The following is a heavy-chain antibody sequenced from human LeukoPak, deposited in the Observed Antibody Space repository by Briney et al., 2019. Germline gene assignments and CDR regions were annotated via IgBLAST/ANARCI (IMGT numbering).Heavy chain of an antibody. Sequence: GGSLRLSCAASGFTFSDYSMNWVRQAPGKGLEWVSSISASSNYIYYADSVKGRFTISRDNAKNSLYLQMSSLRAEDAAVYYCARDASTRCYLCEVDYWGQGTLVTVSS. J-gene: IGHJ4*02. V-gene: IGHV3-21*01. CDR3: ARDASTRCYLCEVDY. CDR1: GFTFSDYS. CDR2: ISASSNYI. D-gene: IGHD2-2*01.